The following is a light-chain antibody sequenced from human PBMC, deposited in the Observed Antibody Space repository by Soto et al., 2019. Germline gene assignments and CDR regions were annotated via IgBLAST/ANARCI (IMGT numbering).Light chain of an antibody. V-gene: IGLV2-11*01. CDR1: SSDVGGYNY. CDR2: EVT. J-gene: IGLJ1*01. CDR3: SSYTGTCSFGV. Sequence: QSALTQPRSVCGSPGQSVTISCTGTSSDVGGYNYVSWYPQLPGKAPRLRMYEVTRRSSGVPGRFSGSKSGNTASLTISGLQPEDEAHYYCSSYTGTCSFGVFGTGTKVTVL.